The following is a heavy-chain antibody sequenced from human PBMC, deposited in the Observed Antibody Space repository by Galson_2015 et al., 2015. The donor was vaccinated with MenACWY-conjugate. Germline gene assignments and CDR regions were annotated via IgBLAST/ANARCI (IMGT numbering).Heavy chain of an antibody. CDR2: IKTKTEAAAT. CDR3: ATDLEVTAIPDY. CDR1: GFSFDSAG. Sequence: SLRLSCAASGFSFDSAGMNWVRQAPGKGLQWVGRIKTKTEAAATDYAAPVKGRFTISRDDSKNMLYLKMNSLNTDDTAMYYCATDLEVTAIPDYWGQGTLVTVSS. J-gene: IGHJ4*02. V-gene: IGHV3-15*07. D-gene: IGHD2-21*02.